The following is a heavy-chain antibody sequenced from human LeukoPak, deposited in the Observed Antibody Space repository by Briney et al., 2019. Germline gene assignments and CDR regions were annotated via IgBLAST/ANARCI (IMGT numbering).Heavy chain of an antibody. CDR2: ISYDGSNK. CDR1: GFTFSSYA. V-gene: IGHV3-30-3*01. Sequence: PGGSLRLSCAASGFTFSSYAMHWVRQAPGKGLEWVAVISYDGSNKYYADSVEGRFTISRDNSKNTLYLQMNSLRAEDTAVYYCARDGGGYYDSSGYSQLFDYWGQGTLVTVSS. D-gene: IGHD3-22*01. CDR3: ARDGGGYYDSSGYSQLFDY. J-gene: IGHJ4*02.